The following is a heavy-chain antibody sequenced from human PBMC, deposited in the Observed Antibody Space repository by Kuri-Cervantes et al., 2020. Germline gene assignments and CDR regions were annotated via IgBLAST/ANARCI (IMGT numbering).Heavy chain of an antibody. J-gene: IGHJ4*02. CDR3: ARRADSPTFDY. CDR2: LYHSGSA. V-gene: IGHV4-38-2*01. CDR1: GYSINSDNS. D-gene: IGHD2-21*01. Sequence: GSLRLSCAVSGYSINSDNSWGWIRQPPGKGLEWIGSLYHSGSAYYNPSLKSRVSMSVDTSKNQFSLSLSSVTAADTAVYYCARRADSPTFDYWGQGILVTVSS.